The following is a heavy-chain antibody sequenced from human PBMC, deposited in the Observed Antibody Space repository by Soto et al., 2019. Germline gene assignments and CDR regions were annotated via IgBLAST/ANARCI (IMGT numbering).Heavy chain of an antibody. D-gene: IGHD6-19*01. J-gene: IGHJ6*02. CDR3: AKLAVAGYYYYGMDV. V-gene: IGHV5-10-1*01. CDR1: GYSFTSYW. CDR2: IDPSDSYT. Sequence: PGESLKISCNGSGYSFTSYWISWVRQMPGKGLEWMGRIDPSDSYTNYSPSFQGHVTISADKSISTAYLQWSSLKASDTAMYYCAKLAVAGYYYYGMDVWGQGTTVTVSS.